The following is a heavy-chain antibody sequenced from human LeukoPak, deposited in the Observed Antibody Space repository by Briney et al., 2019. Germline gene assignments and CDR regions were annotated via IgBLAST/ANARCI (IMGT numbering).Heavy chain of an antibody. Sequence: SVKVSCKASGGTFSSYAISWVRQAPGQGLEWMGGIIPIFGTANYAQKFQGRVTITTDESTSTAYMELSSLRSEDTAVNYCARGGTYYDFWSGYYTEGTGYYYYMDVWGKGTTVTVSS. CDR3: ARGGTYYDFWSGYYTEGTGYYYYMDV. CDR1: GGTFSSYA. D-gene: IGHD3-3*01. V-gene: IGHV1-69*05. J-gene: IGHJ6*03. CDR2: IIPIFGTA.